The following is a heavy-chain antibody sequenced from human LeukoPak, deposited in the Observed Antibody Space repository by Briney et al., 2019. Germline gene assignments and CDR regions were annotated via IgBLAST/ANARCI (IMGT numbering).Heavy chain of an antibody. D-gene: IGHD3-22*01. CDR3: ARNQEIDYYDSSGFYWGVEY. V-gene: IGHV3-48*01. CDR1: GFTFSAYS. Sequence: GGSLRLSCAASGFTFSAYSMNWVRQAPGKGLEWVAYISGGGGTIYYADSVKGRFTISRDNAKNSLYLQMDSLRAEDTAVYYCARNQEIDYYDSSGFYWGVEYWGQGTLVTVST. CDR2: ISGGGGTI. J-gene: IGHJ4*02.